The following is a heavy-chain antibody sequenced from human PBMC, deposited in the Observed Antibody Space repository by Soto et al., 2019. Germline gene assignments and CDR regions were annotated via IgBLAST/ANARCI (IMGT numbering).Heavy chain of an antibody. Sequence: SQTLSLTCAITVDSVSSNSAGWSWVRQSPSRGLEWLGRTYYRSKWYYEYAVSVRGRITINPDTSKNQYSLQPNSVTPEDTAVYFCARGEQYSGRIFDYWGQGTLVTVSS. D-gene: IGHD1-26*01. CDR1: VDSVSSNSAG. CDR2: TYYRSKWYY. CDR3: ARGEQYSGRIFDY. J-gene: IGHJ4*01. V-gene: IGHV6-1*01.